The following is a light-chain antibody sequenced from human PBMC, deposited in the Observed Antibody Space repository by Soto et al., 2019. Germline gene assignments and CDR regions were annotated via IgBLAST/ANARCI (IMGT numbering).Light chain of an antibody. Sequence: QSVLTQPPSVSAAPGQKVTISCSGSSSNIGKNYVSWYQHPPGTAPKLLIYDNNRRPSGIPDRFSGSKSGTSATLGITGLQTGDEADYFCGTWDSSLSAVVLGTGTKLTVL. V-gene: IGLV1-51*01. CDR2: DNN. J-gene: IGLJ1*01. CDR1: SSNIGKNY. CDR3: GTWDSSLSAVV.